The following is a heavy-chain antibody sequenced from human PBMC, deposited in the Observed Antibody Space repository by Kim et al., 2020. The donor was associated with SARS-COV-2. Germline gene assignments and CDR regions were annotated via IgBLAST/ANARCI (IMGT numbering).Heavy chain of an antibody. CDR3: AKEAGGSGRYTIDY. CDR2: VSGSGGGT. Sequence: GGSLRLSCAASGFTFTTYAISWVRQAPGKGLEWVSAVSGSGGGTYYAGSVRGRFTISRDNSENMVYLQMSSLRAEDTAVYYCAKEAGGSGRYTIDYWGQG. D-gene: IGHD6-19*01. CDR1: GFTFTTYA. J-gene: IGHJ4*02. V-gene: IGHV3-23*01.